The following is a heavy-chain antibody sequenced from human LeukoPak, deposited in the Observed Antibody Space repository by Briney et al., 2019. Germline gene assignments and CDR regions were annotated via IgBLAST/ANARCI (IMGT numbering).Heavy chain of an antibody. D-gene: IGHD1-1*01. V-gene: IGHV1-69*05. CDR3: ARDRTTGTSGVWFDP. Sequence: APVKVSCKASGGTFSSYAISWVRQAPGQGLEWMGRIIPIFGTANYAQKFQGRVTITTDESTSTAYMELSSLRSEDTAVYYCARDRTTGTSGVWFDPWGQGTLVTVSS. CDR1: GGTFSSYA. J-gene: IGHJ5*02. CDR2: IIPIFGTA.